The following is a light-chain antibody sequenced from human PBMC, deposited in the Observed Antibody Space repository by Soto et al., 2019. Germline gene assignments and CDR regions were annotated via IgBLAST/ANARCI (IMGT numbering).Light chain of an antibody. CDR1: SSDVGGYNY. V-gene: IGLV2-14*01. CDR2: DVS. CDR3: SSYTSSSTYVV. Sequence: QSALTQPASVSGSPGQSITISCTGTSSDVGGYNYVSWYQQHPGKAPKLMIYDVSNRPSGVSNRFSGSKSGNTASLTISGLQVEDEADYSCSSYTSSSTYVVFGGGTKLTVL. J-gene: IGLJ2*01.